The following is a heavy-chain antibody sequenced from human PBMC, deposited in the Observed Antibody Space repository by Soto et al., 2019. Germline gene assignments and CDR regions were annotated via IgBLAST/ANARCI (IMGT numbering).Heavy chain of an antibody. CDR1: GLSLSNAKLG. V-gene: IGHV2-26*01. J-gene: IGHJ5*02. D-gene: IGHD2-2*01. CDR2: IFSNDDK. Sequence: PKGTLTLACSVSGLSLSNAKLGVSWIRQPPGKALEWLEHIFSNDDKSYSTSLDRRLTISKDTSKSQVVLTMTNLDPVDSGTYYCALIKDCSRNDCSLASFHPWGQGPLVTVPQ. CDR3: ALIKDCSRNDCSLASFHP.